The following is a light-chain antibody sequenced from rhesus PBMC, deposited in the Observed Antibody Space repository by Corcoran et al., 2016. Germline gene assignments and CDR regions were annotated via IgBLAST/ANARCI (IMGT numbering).Light chain of an antibody. CDR1: NDDIGIYTD. Sequence: QSALTQSPSLSKSLGQSVTISCTGSNDDIGIYTDISWYQQHPGTAPRLLIFDVIKRPAGVSDRFSGSKSGNTASLTISGLQAEDEADYYCSSYAGSNTFDVFGSGTKLTVL. CDR2: DVI. CDR3: SSYAGSNTFDV. V-gene: IGLV2S9*01. J-gene: IGLJ6*01.